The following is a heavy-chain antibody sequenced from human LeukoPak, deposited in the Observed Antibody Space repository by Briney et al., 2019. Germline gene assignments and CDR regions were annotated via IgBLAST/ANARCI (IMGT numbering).Heavy chain of an antibody. J-gene: IGHJ5*02. D-gene: IGHD3-22*01. CDR3: AKDHITMIGNWFDP. CDR1: GFTFSTYT. V-gene: IGHV3-21*04. Sequence: GGSLRLSCAASGFTFSTYTMNWVRQAPGKGLEWVSSISTSGGYLYYADSGKVRFTTSRDNAKNSLYLQMNSLRTEDTALYYCAKDHITMIGNWFDPWGQGTLVTVSS. CDR2: ISTSGGYL.